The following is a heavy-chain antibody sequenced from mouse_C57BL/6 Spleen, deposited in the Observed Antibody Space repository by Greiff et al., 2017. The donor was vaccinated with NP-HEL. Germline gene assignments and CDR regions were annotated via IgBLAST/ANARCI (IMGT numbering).Heavy chain of an antibody. Sequence: EVKVEESGAELVRPGASVKLSCTASGFNIKDDYMHWVKQRPEQGLEWIGWIDPENGDTEYASKFQGKATITADTSSNTAYLQLSSLTSEDTAVYYCTTLPLPYWGQGTLVTVSA. CDR1: GFNIKDDY. D-gene: IGHD5-1*01. CDR3: TTLPLPY. V-gene: IGHV14-4*01. J-gene: IGHJ3*01. CDR2: IDPENGDT.